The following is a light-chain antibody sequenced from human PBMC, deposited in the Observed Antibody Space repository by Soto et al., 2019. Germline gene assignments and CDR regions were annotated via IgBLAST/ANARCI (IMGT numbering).Light chain of an antibody. CDR2: LVS. J-gene: IGLJ1*01. V-gene: IGLV2-14*01. CDR1: TSDIGDYNY. Sequence: QSVLTQPASVSGSPGQSITISCTGTTSDIGDYNYVSWYQHLPDKVPKLIISLVSNRPSGVSNRFSGSKSVNTDSLTISGLQAEDEGDYYCTSWGIFGPGTKLTVL. CDR3: TSWGI.